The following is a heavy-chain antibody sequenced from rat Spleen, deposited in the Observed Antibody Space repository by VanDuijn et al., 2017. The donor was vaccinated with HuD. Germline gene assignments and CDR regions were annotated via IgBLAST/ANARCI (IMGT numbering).Heavy chain of an antibody. D-gene: IGHD1-7*01. V-gene: IGHV5-25*01. CDR1: GFTFSNYY. Sequence: EVQLVESGGGLVQPGRSMKLSCAALGFTFSNYYMAWVRQAPTKGLEWVAAISYDGNNTYYRDSVKGRFTISRDKAKSTLYLQMDSLRSEDTATYYCARPSFGYPFAYWGQGTLVTVSS. J-gene: IGHJ3*01. CDR2: ISYDGNNT. CDR3: ARPSFGYPFAY.